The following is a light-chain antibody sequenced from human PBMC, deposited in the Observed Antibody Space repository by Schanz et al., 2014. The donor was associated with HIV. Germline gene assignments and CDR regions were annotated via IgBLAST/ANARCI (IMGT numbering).Light chain of an antibody. V-gene: IGLV2-8*01. Sequence: QSALTQPASVSGSPGQSITISCTGTRNDVGTYNLVSWYQQHPGKAPQLMIYEVTKRPSGVPDRFSGSKSGNTASLTVSGLQAEDEADYYCSSYAGSNNLVFGGGTKLTVL. J-gene: IGLJ2*01. CDR3: SSYAGSNNLV. CDR2: EVT. CDR1: RNDVGTYNL.